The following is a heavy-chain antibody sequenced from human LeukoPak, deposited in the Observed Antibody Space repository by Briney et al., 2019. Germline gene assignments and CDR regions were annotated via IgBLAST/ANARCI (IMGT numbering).Heavy chain of an antibody. CDR2: INPSGGST. Sequence: GASVKVSCKASGYTFTSYYMHWVRQAPGQGLEWMGIINPSGGSTSYAQKFQGRVTMTRDMSTSTVYMELSSLRSEDTAVCYCAREIRSEIVVVPAALRVGAFDIWGQGTMVTVSS. D-gene: IGHD2-2*01. CDR3: AREIRSEIVVVPAALRVGAFDI. V-gene: IGHV1-46*01. J-gene: IGHJ3*02. CDR1: GYTFTSYY.